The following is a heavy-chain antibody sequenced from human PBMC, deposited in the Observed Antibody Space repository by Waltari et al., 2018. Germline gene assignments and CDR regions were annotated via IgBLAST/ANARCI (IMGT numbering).Heavy chain of an antibody. D-gene: IGHD2-2*01. CDR2: VDPEDGET. CDR1: GYTFTDYY. J-gene: IGHJ6*03. Sequence: EVQLVQSGAEVKKPGATVKISCKVSGYTFTDYYMHWVHQAPGKGLEWMGLVDPEDGETIYAEKFQGRVTITADTSTDTAYMELSSLRSEDTAVYYCATARESRGQLLSYYMDVWGKGTTVTVSS. CDR3: ATARESRGQLLSYYMDV. V-gene: IGHV1-69-2*01.